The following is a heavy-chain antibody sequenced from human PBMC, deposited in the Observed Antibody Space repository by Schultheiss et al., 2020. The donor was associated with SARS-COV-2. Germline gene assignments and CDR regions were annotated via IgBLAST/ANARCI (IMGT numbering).Heavy chain of an antibody. CDR2: IYWNDDK. CDR3: AHRPVILRDIVLMVYAPNWFDP. V-gene: IGHV2-5*01. Sequence: SGPTLVKPTQTLTLTCTFSGFSLSTSGVGVGWIRQPPGKALEWLALIYWNDDKRYSPSLKSRLTITKDTSKNQVVLTMTNMDPVDTATYYCAHRPVILRDIVLMVYAPNWFDPWGQGTLVTVSS. CDR1: GFSLSTSGVG. D-gene: IGHD2-8*01. J-gene: IGHJ5*02.